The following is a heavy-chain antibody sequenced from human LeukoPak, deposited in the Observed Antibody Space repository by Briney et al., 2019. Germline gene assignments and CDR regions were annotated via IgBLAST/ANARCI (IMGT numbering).Heavy chain of an antibody. J-gene: IGHJ4*02. D-gene: IGHD6-19*01. V-gene: IGHV4-34*01. Sequence: SETLSLTCAVYGGSFSGYYWSWIRQPPGRGLEWIGEINHSGSTNYNPSLKSRVTISVDTSKNQFSLKLSSVTAADTAVYYCARDCGAVAGISCWLATGIDYWGQGTLVTVSS. CDR1: GGSFSGYY. CDR2: INHSGST. CDR3: ARDCGAVAGISCWLATGIDY.